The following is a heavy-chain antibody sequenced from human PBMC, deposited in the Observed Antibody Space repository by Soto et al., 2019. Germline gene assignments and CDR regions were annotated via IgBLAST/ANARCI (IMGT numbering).Heavy chain of an antibody. D-gene: IGHD6-19*01. CDR2: TFYGGTT. Sequence: QLQVQESGPGLVKPSETLSLTCSVSGGSLSNNDYWAWIRQPPGRGLEGVGSTFYGGTTYYSPSLKSRLSISVDASKNQFSLKLSSVTAADTAVYYCAKVGGWDYYYYLDVWGKGTTVTVSS. CDR3: AKVGGWDYYYYLDV. V-gene: IGHV4-39*02. CDR1: GGSLSNNDY. J-gene: IGHJ6*03.